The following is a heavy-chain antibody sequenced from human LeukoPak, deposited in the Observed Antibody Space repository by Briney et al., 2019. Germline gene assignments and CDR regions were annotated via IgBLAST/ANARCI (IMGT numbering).Heavy chain of an antibody. Sequence: ASVQVSCRASGYTFTVYYMHWVRQAPGQGLEWMGYINPHSGDTIYVPNFQGRVTMTRDTSISTVYMELSNLRSDDTAVYYCSTEDKYCSSPSCNDYWGQGTLVTVSS. CDR1: GYTFTVYY. CDR3: STEDKYCSSPSCNDY. V-gene: IGHV1-2*02. CDR2: INPHSGDT. D-gene: IGHD2-2*01. J-gene: IGHJ4*02.